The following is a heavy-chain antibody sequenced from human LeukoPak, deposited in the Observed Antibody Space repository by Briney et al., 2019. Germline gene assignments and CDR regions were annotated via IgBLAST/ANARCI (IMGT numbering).Heavy chain of an antibody. Sequence: PGGSLRLSCAASGFTFSNYAMHWVGQAPGKGLEWVAVISYDGSNKYYADSVKGRFTISRDNSKNTLYLQMNSLRAKDTAVFYCARDRSSYEYYFDHWGQGTLVTVSS. CDR1: GFTFSNYA. V-gene: IGHV3-30-3*01. J-gene: IGHJ4*02. D-gene: IGHD5-12*01. CDR3: ARDRSSYEYYFDH. CDR2: ISYDGSNK.